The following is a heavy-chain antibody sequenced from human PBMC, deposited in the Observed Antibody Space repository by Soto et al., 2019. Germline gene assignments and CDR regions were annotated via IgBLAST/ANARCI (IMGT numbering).Heavy chain of an antibody. D-gene: IGHD3-10*01. J-gene: IGHJ6*03. CDR3: ARGGIEYYGSGSYYPSTYMDV. CDR1: GGSFSGYY. V-gene: IGHV4-34*01. CDR2: INHSGRT. Sequence: QVQLQQWGAGLLKPSETLSLTCAVYGGSFSGYYWSWIRQPPGKGLEWIGEINHSGRTNYNPSLKSRVHISVDTAKIQFSLKLSSVTAAETAVYYCARGGIEYYGSGSYYPSTYMDVWGQGTTVTVSS.